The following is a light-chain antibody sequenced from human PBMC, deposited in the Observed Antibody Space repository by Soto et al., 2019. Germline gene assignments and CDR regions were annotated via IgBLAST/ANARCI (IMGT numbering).Light chain of an antibody. CDR1: QSLLHSNGYNY. Sequence: DIVMTQSPLSLPVTPGEPASISCRSSQSLLHSNGYNYLDWYLQKPGQSPQFLIYLGSNRASGVPARFSGSGSGTDFTLKIRRVEAEDVGVYYCMQALQTPLTFGGGTKVEIK. CDR3: MQALQTPLT. V-gene: IGKV2-28*01. J-gene: IGKJ4*01. CDR2: LGS.